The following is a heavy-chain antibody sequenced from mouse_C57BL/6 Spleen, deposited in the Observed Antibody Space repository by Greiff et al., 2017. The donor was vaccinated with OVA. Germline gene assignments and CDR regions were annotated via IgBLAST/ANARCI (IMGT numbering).Heavy chain of an antibody. CDR3: AKITWDYAMDY. CDR1: GYSITSGYY. CDR2: ISYDGSN. J-gene: IGHJ4*01. Sequence: VQLQQSGPGLVKPSQSLSLTCSVTGYSITSGYYWNWIRQFPGNKLEWMGYISYDGSNNYNPSLKNRISITRDTSKNQFFLKLNSVTTEDTATYYCAKITWDYAMDYWGQGTSVTVSS. V-gene: IGHV3-6*01. D-gene: IGHD1-1*01.